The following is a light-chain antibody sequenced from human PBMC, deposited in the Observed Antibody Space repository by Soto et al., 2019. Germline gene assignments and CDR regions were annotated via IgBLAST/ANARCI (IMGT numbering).Light chain of an antibody. CDR2: GNS. Sequence: SVLTQPPSFSRASGQNVTISCAGGSSNIGAGYDVHWYQQLPGTAPKLLIYGNSKRPSGVPDRFSGSKSGTSASRAITGLQAEDEAVYYCQSYASSLSGSVFGTRPKVLV. V-gene: IGLV1-40*01. CDR3: QSYASSLSGSV. CDR1: SSNIGAGYD. J-gene: IGLJ1*01.